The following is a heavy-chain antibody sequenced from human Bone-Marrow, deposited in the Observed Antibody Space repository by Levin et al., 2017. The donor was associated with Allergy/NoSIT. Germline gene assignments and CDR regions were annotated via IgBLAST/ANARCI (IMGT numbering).Heavy chain of an antibody. CDR2: ISGAGTNP. Sequence: GGSLRLSCATSGFTFSNYEMNWVRLAPGRGLEWVAHISGAGTNPQYPDSVKGRFTISRDNAKNSLYLQMNNLRAEDTAVYYCVRRLVRRYDYWGQGTLVTVSS. J-gene: IGHJ4*02. V-gene: IGHV3-48*03. CDR3: VRRLVRRYDY. D-gene: IGHD3-10*01. CDR1: GFTFSNYE.